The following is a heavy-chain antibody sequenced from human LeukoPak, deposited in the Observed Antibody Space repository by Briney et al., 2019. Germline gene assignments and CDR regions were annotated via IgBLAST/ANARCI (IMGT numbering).Heavy chain of an antibody. J-gene: IGHJ5*02. CDR1: GFTFSSYW. D-gene: IGHD3-22*01. CDR2: IKQDGSEK. V-gene: IGHV3-7*01. Sequence: PGGSLRLSCAASGFTFSSYWMSWVRQAPGKGLEWVANIKQDGSEKYYVDSVKGRFTISRDNAKNSLYLQMNSLRAEDTAVYYCARDQAGRYYDSSGYYFSWGQGTLVTVSS. CDR3: ARDQAGRYYDSSGYYFS.